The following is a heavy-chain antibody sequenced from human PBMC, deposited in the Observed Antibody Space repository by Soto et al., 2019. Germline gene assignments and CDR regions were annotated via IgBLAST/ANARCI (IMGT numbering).Heavy chain of an antibody. CDR3: AGALLEWLLVNDYYGMDV. CDR2: INPSGGST. J-gene: IGHJ6*02. V-gene: IGHV1-46*01. D-gene: IGHD3-3*01. CDR1: GYTFTSYY. Sequence: ASVKVSCKASGYTFTSYYMHWVRQAPGQGLEWMGIINPSGGSTSYAQKFQGRVTMTRDTSTSTVYMELSSLRSEDTAVYYCAGALLEWLLVNDYYGMDVWGQGTTVTVSS.